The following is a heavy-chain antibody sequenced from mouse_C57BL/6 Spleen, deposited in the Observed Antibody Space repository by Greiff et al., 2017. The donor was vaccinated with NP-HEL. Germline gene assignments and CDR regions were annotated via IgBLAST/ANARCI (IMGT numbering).Heavy chain of an antibody. V-gene: IGHV1-54*01. CDR1: GYAFTNYL. CDR2: INPGSGGT. J-gene: IGHJ1*03. CDR3: ARGGIYYDYEGYFDV. D-gene: IGHD2-4*01. Sequence: QVHVKQSGAELVRPGTSVKVSCKASGYAFTNYLIEWVKQRPGQGLEWIGVINPGSGGTNYNEKFKGKATLTADKSSSTAYMQLSSLTSEDSAVYFCARGGIYYDYEGYFDVWGTGTTVTVSS.